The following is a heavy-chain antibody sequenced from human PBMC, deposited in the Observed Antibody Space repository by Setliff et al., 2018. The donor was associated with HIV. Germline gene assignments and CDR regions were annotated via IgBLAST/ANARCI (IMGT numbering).Heavy chain of an antibody. CDR1: GFTFRTYW. CDR2: IKQDGSQK. Sequence: GGSLRPSCAVSGFTFRTYWMSWVRQTPGKGLEWVANIKQDGSQKYYVDSVKGRFTITRDNAKNSLYLQMNSLRAEDTAVYYCARDYYGGFGDYDFGNYFDYWGQGTLVTVSS. J-gene: IGHJ4*02. V-gene: IGHV3-7*03. CDR3: ARDYYGGFGDYDFGNYFDY. D-gene: IGHD4-17*01.